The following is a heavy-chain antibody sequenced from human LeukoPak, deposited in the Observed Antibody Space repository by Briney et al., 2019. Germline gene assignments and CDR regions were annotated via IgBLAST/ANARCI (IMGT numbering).Heavy chain of an antibody. CDR3: AKDIASSSGFDY. V-gene: IGHV3-43*02. Sequence: PGGSLRLSCAASGFTFDDYAMHWVRQAPGQGLEWVSLISGDGGSTYYADSVKGRFTISRDNSKNSLYLQMNSLRTEETALYYCAKDIASSSGFDYWGQGTLVTVSS. CDR1: GFTFDDYA. D-gene: IGHD6-19*01. CDR2: ISGDGGST. J-gene: IGHJ4*02.